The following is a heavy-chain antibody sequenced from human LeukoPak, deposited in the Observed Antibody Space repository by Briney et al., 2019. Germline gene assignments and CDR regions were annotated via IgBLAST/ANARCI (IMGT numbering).Heavy chain of an antibody. D-gene: IGHD3-22*01. CDR1: GGSFSGYY. J-gene: IGHJ4*02. Sequence: SETLSLTCAVYGGSFSGYYWSWIRQPPGKGLEWIGEINHSGSTNYNPSLKSRVTISVDTSKNQFSLKLSSVTAADTAVYYCARERYYYDTSPRKGFDYWGQGTLVTVSS. V-gene: IGHV4-34*01. CDR3: ARERYYYDTSPRKGFDY. CDR2: INHSGST.